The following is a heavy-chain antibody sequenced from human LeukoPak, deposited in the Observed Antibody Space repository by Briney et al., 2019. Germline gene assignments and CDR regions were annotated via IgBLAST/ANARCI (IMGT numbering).Heavy chain of an antibody. J-gene: IGHJ4*02. Sequence: TGGSLRLSCAASGFTFSGSAMDWVRQASGKGLEWVGRIRSKANSYATAYAASVKGRFTISRDDSKNTAYLQMNSLKTEDTAVYYCTRRDSSGYYYFDYWGQGTLVTVSS. V-gene: IGHV3-73*01. CDR3: TRRDSSGYYYFDY. D-gene: IGHD3-22*01. CDR2: IRSKANSYAT. CDR1: GFTFSGSA.